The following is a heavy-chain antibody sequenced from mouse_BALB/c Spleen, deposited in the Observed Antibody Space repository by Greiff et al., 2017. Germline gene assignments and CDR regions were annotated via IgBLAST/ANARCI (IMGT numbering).Heavy chain of an antibody. CDR3: ARDGYYWYFDV. Sequence: VKVVESGPGLVAPSQSLSITCTVSGFSLTSYGVSWVRQPPGKGLEWLGMIWGDGSTDYNSALKSRLSISKDNSKSQVFLKMNSLQTDDTARYYCARDGYYWYFDVWGAGTTVTVSS. CDR1: GFSLTSYG. V-gene: IGHV2-6-7*01. CDR2: IWGDGST. D-gene: IGHD2-2*01. J-gene: IGHJ1*01.